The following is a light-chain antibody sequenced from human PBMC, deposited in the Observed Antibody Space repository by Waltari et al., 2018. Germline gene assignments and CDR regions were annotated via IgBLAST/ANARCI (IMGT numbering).Light chain of an antibody. V-gene: IGLV2-23*02. CDR2: EVD. CDR1: SRYVGSYDL. Sequence: SALTQPASVSASPGQSITISCTGSSRYVGSYDLVAWYQHHPGQAPHLFIYEVDKRPSGVSYRFYGSRSGNAASLTISGLQAEDEAHYFCSSYTYGGPWVFGGGTLLTVL. J-gene: IGLJ2*01. CDR3: SSYTYGGPWV.